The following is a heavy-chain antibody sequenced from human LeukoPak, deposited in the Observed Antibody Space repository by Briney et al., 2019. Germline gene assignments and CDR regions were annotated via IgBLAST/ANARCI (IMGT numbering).Heavy chain of an antibody. V-gene: IGHV1-2*02. D-gene: IGHD3-10*01. J-gene: IGHJ6*03. CDR2: INPNSGGT. CDR1: GYSFTGYY. CDR3: ARGISGRPLAGTYGSGKNYYYYMDV. Sequence: GASVKVSCKASGYSFTGYYIHWVRQAPGQGLEWMGWINPNSGGTNYAQKFQGRVTMTRNTSISTAYMELSSLRSEDTAVYYCARGISGRPLAGTYGSGKNYYYYMDVWGKGTTVTISS.